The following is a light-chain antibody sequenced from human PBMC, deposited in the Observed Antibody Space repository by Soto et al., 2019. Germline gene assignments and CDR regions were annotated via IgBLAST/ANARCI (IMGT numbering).Light chain of an antibody. V-gene: IGKV3-15*01. CDR2: GAS. CDR1: HSVRSD. J-gene: IGKJ5*01. Sequence: EIVMTQSPATLSVSPGERATLSCRASHSVRSDLAWYQHKPGQAPRLLIYGASTRATGIPARFSGSGSGAEFTLTISSLQSEDFALYYCQQYQYWPPITFGQGTRLEIK. CDR3: QQYQYWPPIT.